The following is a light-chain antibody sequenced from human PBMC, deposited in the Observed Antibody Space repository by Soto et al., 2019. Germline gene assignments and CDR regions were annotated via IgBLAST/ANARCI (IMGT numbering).Light chain of an antibody. CDR1: QSISSW. V-gene: IGKV1-5*03. J-gene: IGKJ1*01. CDR2: KAS. Sequence: DIQMTKSPSTLSASVGDRVTITCRASQSISSWLAWYQQKPGKAPKLLIYKASSLESGVPSRFRGSGSGTEFTLTISSLQPDDFATYYCQQYNSSPWTVGQGTKVDIK. CDR3: QQYNSSPWT.